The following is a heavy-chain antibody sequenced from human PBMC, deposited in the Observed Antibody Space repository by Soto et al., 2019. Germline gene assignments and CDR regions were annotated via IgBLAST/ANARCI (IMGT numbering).Heavy chain of an antibody. Sequence: SETLSLTCTVSGGSISSSSYYWGWIRQPPGKGLEWIGSIYYSGSTYYNPSLKSRVTISVDTSKNQFSLKLSSVTAADTAVYYCARLSRSSWYRAYYYGMDVWAKGPRSPSP. V-gene: IGHV4-39*01. CDR2: IYYSGST. CDR3: ARLSRSSWYRAYYYGMDV. CDR1: GGSISSSSYY. D-gene: IGHD6-13*01. J-gene: IGHJ6*02.